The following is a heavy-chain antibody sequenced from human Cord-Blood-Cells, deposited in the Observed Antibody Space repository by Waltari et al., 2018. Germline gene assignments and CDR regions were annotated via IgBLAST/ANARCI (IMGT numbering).Heavy chain of an antibody. CDR3: ARRSRRDAFDI. J-gene: IGHJ3*02. Sequence: EVQLVESGVGLVQPGGSLRLSCAASGFPFRIYSMNWVRPAPGKGLEWVSYISSSSSTIYYADSVKGRFTISRDNAKNSLYLQMNSLRAEDTAVYYCARRSRRDAFDIWGQGTMVTVSS. CDR1: GFPFRIYS. CDR2: ISSSSSTI. V-gene: IGHV3-48*01.